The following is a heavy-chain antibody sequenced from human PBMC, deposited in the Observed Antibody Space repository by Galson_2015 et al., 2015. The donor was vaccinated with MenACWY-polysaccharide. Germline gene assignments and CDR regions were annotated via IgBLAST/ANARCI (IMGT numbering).Heavy chain of an antibody. CDR3: ARDPIGARSAYFAN. J-gene: IGHJ4*02. CDR1: GFTFSDYY. Sequence: SLRLSCAASGFTFSDYYIHWIRQTPGKGLEWLAYTSGSGSATYFADSVEGRFLISRDNAKSSMYLQMNSLRAEDTAVYFCARDPIGARSAYFANWGQGIQVTVSS. V-gene: IGHV3-11*01. D-gene: IGHD4-17*01. CDR2: TSGSGSAT.